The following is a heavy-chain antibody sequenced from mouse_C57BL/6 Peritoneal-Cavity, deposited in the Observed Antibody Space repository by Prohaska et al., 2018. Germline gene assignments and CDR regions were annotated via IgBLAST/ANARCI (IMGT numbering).Heavy chain of an antibody. D-gene: IGHD1-1*01. Sequence: DKATLTADKSSSTVYMELSRLTSEDSAVYFCARHEAYGSSYYAMDYWGQGTSVTVSS. CDR3: ARHEAYGSSYYAMDY. J-gene: IGHJ4*01. V-gene: IGHV1-62-2*01.